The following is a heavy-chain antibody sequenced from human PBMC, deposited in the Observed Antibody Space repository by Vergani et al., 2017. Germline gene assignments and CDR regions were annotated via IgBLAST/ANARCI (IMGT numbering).Heavy chain of an antibody. Sequence: QVQLVQSGAEVKKPGSSVKVSCKASGGTFSSYAISWVRQAPGQGLEWMGGIIPIFGTANYAQQFQGRVTITADESPSTAYMELRSLRSEDTAVYYSARGAVIAYYYSYMDVGGKGTTVTVSS. V-gene: IGHV1-69*01. CDR3: ARGAVIAYYYSYMDV. D-gene: IGHD2-21*01. J-gene: IGHJ6*03. CDR1: GGTFSSYA. CDR2: IIPIFGTA.